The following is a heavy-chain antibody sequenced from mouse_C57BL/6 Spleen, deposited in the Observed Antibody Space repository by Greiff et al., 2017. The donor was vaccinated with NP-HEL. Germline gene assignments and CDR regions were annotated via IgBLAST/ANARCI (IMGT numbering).Heavy chain of an antibody. CDR2: ISYDGSN. V-gene: IGHV3-6*01. J-gene: IGHJ3*01. CDR3: ARLGQGSFAY. Sequence: EVKLVESGPGLVKPSQSLSLTCSVTGYSITSGYYWNWIRQFPGNKLEWMGYISYDGSNNYNPSLKNRISITRDTSKNQFFLKLNSGTTEDTATYYCARLGQGSFAYWGQGTLVTVSA. CDR1: GYSITSGYY. D-gene: IGHD3-3*01.